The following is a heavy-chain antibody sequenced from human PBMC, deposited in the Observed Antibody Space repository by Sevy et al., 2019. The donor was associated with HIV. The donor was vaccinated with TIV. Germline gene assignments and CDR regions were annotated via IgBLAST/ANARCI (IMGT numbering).Heavy chain of an antibody. D-gene: IGHD3-10*01. CDR3: ARELDVLLWFGELIY. V-gene: IGHV3-30*04. CDR2: ISYDGSNK. CDR1: GFTFSSYA. J-gene: IGHJ4*02. Sequence: GGSLRLSCAASGFTFSSYAMHWVRQAPGKGLEWVAVISYDGSNKYYADSVKGRFTISSDNSKNTLYLQMNSLRAEDTAVYYCARELDVLLWFGELIYWGQGTLVTVSS.